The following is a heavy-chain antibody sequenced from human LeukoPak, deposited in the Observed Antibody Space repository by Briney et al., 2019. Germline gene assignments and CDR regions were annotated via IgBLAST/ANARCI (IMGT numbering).Heavy chain of an antibody. CDR2: IYHSGIT. J-gene: IGHJ4*02. V-gene: IGHV4-30-2*01. CDR3: ASSGYDHDY. CDR1: GGSISSGRYL. Sequence: SDTLSLICAVSGGSISSGRYLGRWIRQPPGKGLEWIGYIYHSGITYYNPSLKSRVTISVDRSKNQFSRKLSSVTAADTAVYYCASSGYDHDYWGQGTLVTVSS. D-gene: IGHD5-12*01.